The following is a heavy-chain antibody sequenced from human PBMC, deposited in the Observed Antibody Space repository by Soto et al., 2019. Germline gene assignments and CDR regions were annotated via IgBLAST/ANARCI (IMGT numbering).Heavy chain of an antibody. CDR2: ISSDGNNK. CDR3: AKDLLPNTVTTCGS. CDR1: GFTFDSHG. D-gene: IGHD4-17*01. V-gene: IGHV3-30*18. J-gene: IGHJ5*02. Sequence: QVQLVESGGGAVQPGRSLRLSCAASGFTFDSHGMHWVRQAPGKGLEWVAVISSDGNNKYYAESVKGRFTNSRDNFNNILYLQMSSLRAEDTAVYYCAKDLLPNTVTTCGSWGQGTLVTVSS.